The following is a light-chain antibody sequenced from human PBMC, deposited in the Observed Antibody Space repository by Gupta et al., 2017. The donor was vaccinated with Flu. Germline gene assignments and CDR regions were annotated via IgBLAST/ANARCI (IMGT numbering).Light chain of an antibody. CDR2: KAS. CDR1: QSISSW. CDR3: QQYNSYSPYS. V-gene: IGKV1-5*03. J-gene: IGKJ2*03. Sequence: IQMTQSPSTLSASVGDRVTITCRASQSISSWLAWYQQKPGKAPKLLIYKASSLESGVPSRFSGSGSGTEFTLTISSRQPDDFATYYCQQYNSYSPYSFGQGTKLEIK.